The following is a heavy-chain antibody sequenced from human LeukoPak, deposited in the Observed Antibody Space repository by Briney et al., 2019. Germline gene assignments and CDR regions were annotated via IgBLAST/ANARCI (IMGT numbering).Heavy chain of an antibody. CDR2: IRSTANGYAT. J-gene: IGHJ6*03. CDR3: AKRRGLELLYYYYMDV. Sequence: GGSLRLSCAASEFTFSGSALHWVRQASGKGLEWVGRIRSTANGYATAYAASVKGRFTISRDDSKNTAYLQMDSLKTEDTAVYYCAKRRGLELLYYYYMDVWGKGTTVTISS. CDR1: EFTFSGSA. V-gene: IGHV3-73*01. D-gene: IGHD1-7*01.